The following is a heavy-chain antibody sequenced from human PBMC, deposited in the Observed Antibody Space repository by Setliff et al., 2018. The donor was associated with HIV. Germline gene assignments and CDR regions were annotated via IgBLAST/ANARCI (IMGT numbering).Heavy chain of an antibody. CDR2: IIAIFGTA. Sequence: SVKVSCKASGGTFSNYAINWVRQAPGQGLEWMGGIIAIFGTANHAQKLQARVTITADEFTSTAYLELSSLTSEDTAVYYCATGLDRSTINAGFDIWGQGTMVTVSS. CDR1: GGTFSNYA. D-gene: IGHD1-26*01. V-gene: IGHV1-69*13. J-gene: IGHJ3*02. CDR3: ATGLDRSTINAGFDI.